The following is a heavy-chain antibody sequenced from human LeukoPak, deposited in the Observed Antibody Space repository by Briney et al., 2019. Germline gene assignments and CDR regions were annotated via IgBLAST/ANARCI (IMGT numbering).Heavy chain of an antibody. CDR3: AKERIRGSLDY. CDR2: ISWSGGTT. Sequence: GGSLRLSCVASGFSFQDYTMHWVRQSPGKGLEWVSQISWSGGTTYYADSVKGRFTISRDNSRNSLYLQMNSLRTEDTALYYCAKERIRGSLDYWGQGTLLTVSS. J-gene: IGHJ4*02. D-gene: IGHD3-10*01. V-gene: IGHV3-43*01. CDR1: GFSFQDYT.